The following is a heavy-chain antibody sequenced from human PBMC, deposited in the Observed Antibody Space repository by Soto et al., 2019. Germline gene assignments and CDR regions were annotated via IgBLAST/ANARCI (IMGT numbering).Heavy chain of an antibody. Sequence: EVQLVESGGGLVQPGGSLRLSCAASGFSVSTYEMNWVRQAPGKGLEWVSYISTSGSTIYYADSVKGRLTISRDNGKNTLYLQMNSLRAEDTAVYYCAYGGSCDYWGQGTQVTVSS. CDR1: GFSVSTYE. CDR3: AYGGSCDY. CDR2: ISTSGSTI. J-gene: IGHJ4*02. V-gene: IGHV3-48*03. D-gene: IGHD1-26*01.